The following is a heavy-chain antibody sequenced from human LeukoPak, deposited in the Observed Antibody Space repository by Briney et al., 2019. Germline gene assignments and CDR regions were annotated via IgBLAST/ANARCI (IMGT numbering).Heavy chain of an antibody. CDR2: ISSSSSYI. V-gene: IGHV3-21*01. D-gene: IGHD2-2*01. Sequence: GGSLRLSCAASGFTFSSYSMNWVRQAPGKGLEWVSSISSSSSYIYYADSVKGRFTISRDNAKNSLYLQMNSLRAEDSAVYYCARDPTKIVVVPAAIRRMSSAQSFDSWGQGTLVTVSS. CDR1: GFTFSSYS. CDR3: ARDPTKIVVVPAAIRRMSSAQSFDS. J-gene: IGHJ4*02.